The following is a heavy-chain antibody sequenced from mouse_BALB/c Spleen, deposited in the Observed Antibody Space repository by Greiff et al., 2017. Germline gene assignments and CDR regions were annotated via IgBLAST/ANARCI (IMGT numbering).Heavy chain of an antibody. CDR3: ARQDGNYVRYAMDY. D-gene: IGHD2-1*01. Sequence: EVMLVESGGGLVQPGGSLKLSCAASGFTFSSYTMSWVRQTPEKRLEWVAYISNGGGSTYYPDTVKGRFTISRDNAKNTLYLQMSSLKSEDTAMYYCARQDGNYVRYAMDYWGQGTSVTVSS. J-gene: IGHJ4*01. CDR1: GFTFSSYT. CDR2: ISNGGGST. V-gene: IGHV5-12-2*01.